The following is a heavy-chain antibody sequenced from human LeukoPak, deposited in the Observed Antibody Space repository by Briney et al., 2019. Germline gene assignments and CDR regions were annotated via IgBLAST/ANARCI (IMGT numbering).Heavy chain of an antibody. CDR1: GFTFSSNT. J-gene: IGHJ4*02. V-gene: IGHV3-48*01. D-gene: IGHD4-17*01. CDR2: ISSSRGTI. CDR3: ARDLDYAFDY. Sequence: PGGSLRLSCAASGFTFSSNTMNWVRQAPGKGLEWVLYISSSRGTIYYADSVKGRFTISRDNAKNSLYLQMNSLRAEDTAVYYCARDLDYAFDYWGQGTLVTVSS.